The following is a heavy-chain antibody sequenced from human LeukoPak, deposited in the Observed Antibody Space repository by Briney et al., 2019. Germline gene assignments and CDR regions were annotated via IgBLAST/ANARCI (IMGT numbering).Heavy chain of an antibody. V-gene: IGHV3-30*18. Sequence: GGSLRLSCAASGFTFNNFGVHWVRQAPGKGLEWVAVISYDGGHKYYADSVTGRFTISRDNSKNTLYLQMNSLRAEDTAVYYCAKVLGYCSSTSCYSCFDYWGQGTLVTVSS. CDR1: GFTFNNFG. D-gene: IGHD2-2*01. CDR2: ISYDGGHK. CDR3: AKVLGYCSSTSCYSCFDY. J-gene: IGHJ4*02.